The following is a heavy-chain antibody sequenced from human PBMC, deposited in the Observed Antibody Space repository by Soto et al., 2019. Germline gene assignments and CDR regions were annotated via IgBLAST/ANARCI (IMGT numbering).Heavy chain of an antibody. CDR3: ARHPSIAYQTKSGLVATIVY. D-gene: IGHD5-12*01. V-gene: IGHV4-59*08. CDR1: GGSISSYY. J-gene: IGHJ4*02. CDR2: IYYSGST. Sequence: SETLSLTCTVSGGSISSYYWSWIRQPPGKGLEWIGYIYYSGSTNYNPSLKSRVTISVDTSKNQFSLKLSSVTAADTAVYYCARHPSIAYQTKSGLVATIVYWGQGTLVTVSS.